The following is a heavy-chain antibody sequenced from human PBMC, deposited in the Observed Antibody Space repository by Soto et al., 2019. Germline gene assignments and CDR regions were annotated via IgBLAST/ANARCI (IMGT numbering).Heavy chain of an antibody. D-gene: IGHD4-17*01. CDR2: INPTSGGT. CDR3: ARDPDYGDYWGYFFDS. CDR1: GHTFAAYY. Sequence: ASVQVSSKTSGHTFAAYYIHWIRQAPVQGLEWMGWINPTSGGTFYAQNFQDRVTMTRDTSISTAYRELRRLNSDDTAVSYCARDPDYGDYWGYFFDSWGQGTPVTVSS. J-gene: IGHJ4*02. V-gene: IGHV1-2*02.